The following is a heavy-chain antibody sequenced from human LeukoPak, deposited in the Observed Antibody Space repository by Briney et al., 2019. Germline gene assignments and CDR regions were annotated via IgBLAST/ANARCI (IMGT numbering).Heavy chain of an antibody. V-gene: IGHV4-39*07. Sequence: SETLSLTCTVSGGSISSSSYYWGWIRQPPGKGLEWIGSIYYSGSTYYNPSLKSRVTISVDTSKNQFSLKLSSVTAADTAVYYCARGRIVGATTYFDYWGQGTLVTVSS. CDR1: GGSISSSSYY. CDR3: ARGRIVGATTYFDY. D-gene: IGHD1-26*01. J-gene: IGHJ4*02. CDR2: IYYSGST.